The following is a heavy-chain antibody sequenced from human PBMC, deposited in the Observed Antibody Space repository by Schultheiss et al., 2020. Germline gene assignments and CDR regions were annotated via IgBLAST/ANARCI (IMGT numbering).Heavy chain of an antibody. D-gene: IGHD2-15*01. CDR1: GGSISSSSYY. J-gene: IGHJ5*02. V-gene: IGHV4-39*01. Sequence: SQTLSLTCTVSGGSISSSSYYWGWIRQPPGKGLEWIGGIYYSGSTYYNPSLKSRVTISVDTSKNQFSLKLSSVTAADTAVYYCARHRAGVAARNWFDPWGQGTLVTVSS. CDR3: ARHRAGVAARNWFDP. CDR2: IYYSGST.